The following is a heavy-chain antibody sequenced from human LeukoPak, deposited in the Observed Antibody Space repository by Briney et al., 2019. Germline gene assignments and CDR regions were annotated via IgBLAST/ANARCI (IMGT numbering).Heavy chain of an antibody. Sequence: PGESLRLSCAASGFSFSTYWMTWGRRTPGKGLEWVANMNGDGSEKNYLDSVKGRFTISRDNAKNSVYLQMNYLRVEDTGTYYCTKGGHLDYWGQGTLVTVSS. CDR3: TKGGHLDY. V-gene: IGHV3-7*01. CDR2: MNGDGSEK. D-gene: IGHD3-16*01. CDR1: GFSFSTYW. J-gene: IGHJ4*02.